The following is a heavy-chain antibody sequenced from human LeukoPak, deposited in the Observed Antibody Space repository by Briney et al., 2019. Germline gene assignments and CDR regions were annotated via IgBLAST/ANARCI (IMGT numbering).Heavy chain of an antibody. CDR3: ARGFRLDYYGSGENWFDP. CDR2: IIPILGIA. D-gene: IGHD3-10*01. CDR1: GGTFSSYA. Sequence: SVKVSCKASGGTFSSYAISWVRQAPGQGLEWMGRIIPILGIANYAQKFQGRVTITADKSTSTAYMELSSLRSEDTAVYYCARGFRLDYYGSGENWFDPWGQGTLVTVSS. J-gene: IGHJ5*02. V-gene: IGHV1-69*04.